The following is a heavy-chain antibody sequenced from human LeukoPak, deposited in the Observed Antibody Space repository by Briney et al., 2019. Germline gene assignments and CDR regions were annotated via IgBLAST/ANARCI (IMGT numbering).Heavy chain of an antibody. D-gene: IGHD1-1*01. J-gene: IGHJ4*02. Sequence: GGSLRLSCAASGFTFSSYDMHWVRQATGKGLEWVSAIGTAGDTYYPGSVKGRFTISRENAKNSLYLQMNSLRAGDTAVYYCARGGGYNWNDEFHIDYWGQGTLVTVSS. CDR1: GFTFSSYD. CDR3: ARGGGYNWNDEFHIDY. CDR2: IGTAGDT. V-gene: IGHV3-13*01.